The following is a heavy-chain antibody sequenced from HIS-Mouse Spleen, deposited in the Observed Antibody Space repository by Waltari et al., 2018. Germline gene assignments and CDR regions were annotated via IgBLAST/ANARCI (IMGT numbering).Heavy chain of an antibody. V-gene: IGHV4-34*01. Sequence: QVQLQQWGAGLLKPWETLSLTCAVYGGSVSGYYWSWNRQPPGQGLEWIGEINHSGSTNYNPSLKSRVTISVDTSKNQFSLKLSSVTAADTAVYYCAGYNWNYGTDYWGQGTLVTVSS. CDR2: INHSGST. J-gene: IGHJ4*02. D-gene: IGHD1-7*01. CDR1: GGSVSGYY. CDR3: AGYNWNYGTDY.